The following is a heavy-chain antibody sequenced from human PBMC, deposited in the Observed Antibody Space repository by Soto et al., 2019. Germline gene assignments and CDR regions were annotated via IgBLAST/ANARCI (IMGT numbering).Heavy chain of an antibody. J-gene: IGHJ6*02. Sequence: QVQLVQSGAEVKKPGSSVKVSCKASGGTFSSYTISWVRQAPGQGLEWMGGIIPMFGTGNYAQKFQGRVTITADXSXNXXYMELSSLSSEDTAVYYCARRYCISPSCHYYGLDVWGQGTTVTVSS. CDR1: GGTFSSYT. CDR3: ARRYCISPSCHYYGLDV. CDR2: IIPMFGTG. V-gene: IGHV1-69*12. D-gene: IGHD2-2*01.